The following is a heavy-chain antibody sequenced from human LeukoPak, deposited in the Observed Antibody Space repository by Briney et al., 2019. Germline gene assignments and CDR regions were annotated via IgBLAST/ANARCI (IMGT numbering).Heavy chain of an antibody. V-gene: IGHV3-15*01. J-gene: IGHJ4*02. D-gene: IGHD2-15*01. CDR2: IKNKSDGGTI. CDR3: TTRRQDGW. Sequence: GGSLRLSCVGSGFTFSDAWMSWVRQAPGKGLEWVGRIKNKSDGGTIDYAAPVKGRFTISRDDSRNTLYLQMNSLKTEDTAVYYCTTRRQDGWWGQGTLVTVS. CDR1: GFTFSDAW.